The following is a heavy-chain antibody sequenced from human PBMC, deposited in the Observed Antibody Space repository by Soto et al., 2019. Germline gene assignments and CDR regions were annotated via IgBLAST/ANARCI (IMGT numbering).Heavy chain of an antibody. CDR2: ISGSGGST. CDR1: GFTFSNYA. V-gene: IGHV3-23*01. D-gene: IGHD6-19*01. J-gene: IGHJ5*02. Sequence: GGSLRLSCAASGFTFSNYAMSWVRQAPGKGLEWVSAISGSGGSTFHADSVKGRFTISRDNSKNTLYLQMNSLRAEDTAVYYCAKGLSSGWYLPFDPWGQGTLVTVSS. CDR3: AKGLSSGWYLPFDP.